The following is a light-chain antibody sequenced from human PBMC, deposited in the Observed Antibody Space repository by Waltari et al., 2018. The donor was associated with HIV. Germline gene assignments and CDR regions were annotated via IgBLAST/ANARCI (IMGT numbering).Light chain of an antibody. CDR1: SSNIGTNY. CDR3: AAWDDTLTVV. CDR2: RNN. V-gene: IGLV1-47*01. J-gene: IGLJ2*01. Sequence: QSVLTQPPSASGTPGQSVTISCSGTSSNIGTNYVSWYQQFPGTAPNLLIYRNNKRPSGGPDRFSGSKSGTSASLAISGLRSDDEADYYCAAWDDTLTVVFGGGTKLTVL.